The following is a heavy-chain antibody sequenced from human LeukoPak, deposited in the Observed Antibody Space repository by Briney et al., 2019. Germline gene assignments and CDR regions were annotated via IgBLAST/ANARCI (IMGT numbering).Heavy chain of an antibody. D-gene: IGHD4-17*01. V-gene: IGHV1-46*01. Sequence: ASVKVSCKASGYTFTSYYMHWVRQAPGQGLEWMGIINPSGGSTSYAQKFQGRVTMTRDTSTSTVYMELSSLRSEDTAVYYCAKVVHGDYLFDYWGQGTLVTVSS. J-gene: IGHJ4*02. CDR2: INPSGGST. CDR1: GYTFTSYY. CDR3: AKVVHGDYLFDY.